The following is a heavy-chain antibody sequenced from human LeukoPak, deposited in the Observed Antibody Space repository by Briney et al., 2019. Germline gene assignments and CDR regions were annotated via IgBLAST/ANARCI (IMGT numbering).Heavy chain of an antibody. V-gene: IGHV4-30-4*08. Sequence: TSETLSLTCTVSGGSISSGDYYWSWIRQPPGKGLEWIGYIYYSGTTYYNPSPKSRVTISVDTSKTQFSLKLSSVTAADTAVYYCAREGIVAPYPDYWGQGTLVTVSS. CDR1: GGSISSGDYY. CDR2: IYYSGTT. J-gene: IGHJ4*02. CDR3: AREGIVAPYPDY. D-gene: IGHD3-22*01.